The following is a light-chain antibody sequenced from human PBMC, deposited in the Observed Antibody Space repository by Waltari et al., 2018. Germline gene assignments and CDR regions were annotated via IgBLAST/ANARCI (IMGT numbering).Light chain of an antibody. J-gene: IGLJ2*01. Sequence: SSELTQDPAVSVAMGQTVRITCQGDSLRSYYASWYQQRPGQAPILAMYDKNNRPSGVPDRFSGSSSHNTASLTITGAQAEDEASYYCHSRDASGVAGSFGGGTKLTVL. CDR1: SLRSYY. CDR3: HSRDASGVAGS. V-gene: IGLV3-19*01. CDR2: DKN.